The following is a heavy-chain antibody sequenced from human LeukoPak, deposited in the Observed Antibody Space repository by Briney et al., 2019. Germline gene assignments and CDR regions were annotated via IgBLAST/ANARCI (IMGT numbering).Heavy chain of an antibody. D-gene: IGHD1-26*01. J-gene: IGHJ4*02. V-gene: IGHV3-21*01. Sequence: GGSLRLSCAASGFTFSSYSMNWVRQAPGKGLEWVSSISSSSSYIYYADSVKGRFTISRDNAKNSLYLQMNSLRAVDTAVYYCARDQELLLRHWGQGTLVTVSS. CDR3: ARDQELLLRH. CDR2: ISSSSSYI. CDR1: GFTFSSYS.